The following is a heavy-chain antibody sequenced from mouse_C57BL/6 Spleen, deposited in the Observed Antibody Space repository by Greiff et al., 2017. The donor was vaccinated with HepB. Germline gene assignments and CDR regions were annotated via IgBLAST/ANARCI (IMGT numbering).Heavy chain of an antibody. CDR2: IYPGSGST. J-gene: IGHJ2*01. D-gene: IGHD1-1*01. CDR3: ASEGSSSTVVATFDY. Sequence: QVQLQQPGAELVKPGASVKMSCKASGYTFTSYWITWVKQRPGQGLEWIGDIYPGSGSTNYNEKFKSKAKLTVDTSSRTAYMQLSSLTSEDSAVYYCASEGSSSTVVATFDYWGQGTTLTVSS. V-gene: IGHV1-55*01. CDR1: GYTFTSYW.